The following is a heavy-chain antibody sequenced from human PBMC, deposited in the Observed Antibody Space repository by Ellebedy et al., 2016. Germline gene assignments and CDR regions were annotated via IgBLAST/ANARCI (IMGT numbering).Heavy chain of an antibody. J-gene: IGHJ5*02. CDR3: ARDGSEWSRDL. V-gene: IGHV3-21*01. D-gene: IGHD3-3*01. Sequence: GGSLRLXCAASGFTFSSYSMNWVRQAPGKGLEWVSFISSSSSYRDYADSVKGRFSISRDNAKNALYLQMNSLRAEDTAVYYCARDGSEWSRDLWGQGTLVTVSS. CDR2: ISSSSSYR. CDR1: GFTFSSYS.